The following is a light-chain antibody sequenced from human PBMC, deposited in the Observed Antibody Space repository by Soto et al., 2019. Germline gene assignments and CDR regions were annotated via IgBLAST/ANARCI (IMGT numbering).Light chain of an antibody. V-gene: IGLV2-11*01. CDR3: CSYAGSYTWV. J-gene: IGLJ3*02. CDR1: SSDDGDYNY. CDR2: AVN. Sequence: QSALTQPRSVSGSPGQSVTISCTGTSSDDGDYNYVSWYQQHPGKAPKLLIYAVNMRPSGVPDRFSGSKSGNTAPLTISGLQAEDEADYSCCSYAGSYTWVFGGGTKVTVL.